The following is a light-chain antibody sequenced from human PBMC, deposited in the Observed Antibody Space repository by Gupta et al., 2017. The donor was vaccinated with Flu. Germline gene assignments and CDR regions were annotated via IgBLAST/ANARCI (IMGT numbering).Light chain of an antibody. Sequence: PGQTASITCSGDNLGDKYASWYQQKPGQSPVVVIYQDTKRPSGIPERFSGSNSGSTATLTISGTQAMDEADYYCQAWDSSAAEVFGGGTKLTVL. V-gene: IGLV3-1*01. CDR3: QAWDSSAAEV. CDR1: NLGDKY. J-gene: IGLJ3*02. CDR2: QDT.